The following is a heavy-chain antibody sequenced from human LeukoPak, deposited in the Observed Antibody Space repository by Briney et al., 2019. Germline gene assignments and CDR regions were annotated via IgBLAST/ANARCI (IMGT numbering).Heavy chain of an antibody. Sequence: GGSLRLSRAASGFTFSNYWMTWVRQAPGKGLEWVANINRDGSERYYVDPVKGRFTISRDDAKSSLYLQMNSLRAEDTAVYYCARRNAMDVWGQGTTVIVFS. CDR3: ARRNAMDV. CDR2: INRDGSER. J-gene: IGHJ6*02. V-gene: IGHV3-7*03. CDR1: GFTFSNYW.